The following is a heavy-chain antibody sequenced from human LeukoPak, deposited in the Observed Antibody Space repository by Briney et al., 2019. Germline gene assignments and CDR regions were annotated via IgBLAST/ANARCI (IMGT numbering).Heavy chain of an antibody. CDR3: ARRGGYYYDSTYYFDY. CDR2: IYHSGST. Sequence: SETLSLTCAVSGYSISSGYYWGWIRQPPGKELEWIGSIYHSGSTYYNPSLKSRVTISVDTSKNQFSLKLSSVTAADTAVYYCARRGGYYYDSTYYFDYWGQGTLVTVSS. CDR1: GYSISSGYY. D-gene: IGHD3-22*01. J-gene: IGHJ4*02. V-gene: IGHV4-38-2*01.